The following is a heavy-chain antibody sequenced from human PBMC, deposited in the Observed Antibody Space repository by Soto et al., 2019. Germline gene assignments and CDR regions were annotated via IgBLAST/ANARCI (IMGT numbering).Heavy chain of an antibody. Sequence: WGSLLVSCATSVFTFSIYAMRWVRQAPGKGLEWVAVISYDGSNKYYADSVKGRFTISRDNSKNTLYLQMNSLRAEDTAVYYCARDTGWGYSSSQPYYWGQGTMVTVSS. CDR1: VFTFSIYA. CDR2: ISYDGSNK. CDR3: ARDTGWGYSSSQPYY. V-gene: IGHV3-30-3*01. J-gene: IGHJ4*02. D-gene: IGHD6-13*01.